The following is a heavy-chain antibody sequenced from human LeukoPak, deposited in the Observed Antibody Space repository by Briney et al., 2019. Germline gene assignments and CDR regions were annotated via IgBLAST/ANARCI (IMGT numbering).Heavy chain of an antibody. CDR3: ASDSSGYYDPYAFDI. CDR2: IYYSGST. V-gene: IGHV4-39*01. Sequence: SETLSLPFTVSGGSISSSSYYWGWIRPPPGKGLEWIGSIYYSGSTYYNPSLKSRVTISVDTSKNQFSLKLSSVTAADTAVYYCASDSSGYYDPYAFDIWGQGTMVTVSS. CDR1: GGSISSSSYY. D-gene: IGHD3-22*01. J-gene: IGHJ3*02.